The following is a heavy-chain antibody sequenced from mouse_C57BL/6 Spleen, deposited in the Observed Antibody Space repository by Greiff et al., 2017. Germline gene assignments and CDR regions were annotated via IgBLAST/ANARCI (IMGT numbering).Heavy chain of an antibody. Sequence: VQLQESGPELVKPGASVKISCKASGYAFSSSWMNWVKQRPGKGLEWIGRIYPGDGDTNYNGKFKGKATLTADKSSSTAYMQLSSLTSEDSAVYFCAREAQATAWFAYWGQGTLVTVSA. J-gene: IGHJ3*01. CDR3: AREAQATAWFAY. CDR1: GYAFSSSW. V-gene: IGHV1-82*01. CDR2: IYPGDGDT. D-gene: IGHD3-2*02.